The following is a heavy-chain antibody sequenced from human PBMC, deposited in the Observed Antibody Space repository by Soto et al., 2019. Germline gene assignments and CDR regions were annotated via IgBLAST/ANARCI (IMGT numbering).Heavy chain of an antibody. J-gene: IGHJ4*01. CDR3: SRDRRELATLVMDY. D-gene: IGHD1-26*01. V-gene: IGHV1-46*01. CDR1: GYFFTNYY. Sequence: ASVKVSCKASGYFFTNYYIHWVRQAPGQGLEWMGVIYPSDGSTSYAQKFQGRVTMTRDMSTSTVDMEVSSLRSDDTAMYYCSRDRRELATLVMDYWGQ. CDR2: IYPSDGST.